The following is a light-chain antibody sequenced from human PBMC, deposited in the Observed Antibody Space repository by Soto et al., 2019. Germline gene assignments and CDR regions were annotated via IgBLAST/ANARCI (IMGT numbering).Light chain of an antibody. CDR3: QHRSKWPVT. V-gene: IGKV3-11*01. CDR2: DVS. J-gene: IGKJ5*01. Sequence: EIVLTQSPATLSLDPGERATLSCRASQSVSSYLGWYQQKPGQAPRLLIYDVSNRATGIPARFSGSGSGTDFTLTISSLQPEDFAVYYCQHRSKWPVTFGQGTRLEIK. CDR1: QSVSSY.